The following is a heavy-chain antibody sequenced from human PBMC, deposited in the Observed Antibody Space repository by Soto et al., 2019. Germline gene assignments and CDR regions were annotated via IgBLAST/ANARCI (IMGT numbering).Heavy chain of an antibody. CDR3: ARDGGGPYFDY. CDR1: GFTFSSYG. Sequence: QVQLVESGGGVVQPGRSLRLSFAASGFTFSSYGMHWVRQAPGKGLEWVAVIWYDGSNKYYADSVKGRFTISRDNSNHTLYLQMTSLSAEETAVYYFARDGGGPYFDYRGQGTLVTVSS. CDR2: IWYDGSNK. J-gene: IGHJ4*02. V-gene: IGHV3-33*01. D-gene: IGHD3-16*01.